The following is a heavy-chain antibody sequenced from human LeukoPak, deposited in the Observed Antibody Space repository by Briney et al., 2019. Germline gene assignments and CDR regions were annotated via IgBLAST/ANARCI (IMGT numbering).Heavy chain of an antibody. CDR3: TTDPWHGLDV. J-gene: IGHJ6*02. Sequence: GGSLRLSCAASGFTFSSSAMNWVRQAPGKGLEWVGRIKSNTEGGTTDYVAPVKGRFTISRDDSKNTVYLQMNSLKTEDTAVYYCTTDPWHGLDVWGQGTTVTVSS. D-gene: IGHD5-12*01. CDR2: IKSNTEGGTT. V-gene: IGHV3-15*07. CDR1: GFTFSSSA.